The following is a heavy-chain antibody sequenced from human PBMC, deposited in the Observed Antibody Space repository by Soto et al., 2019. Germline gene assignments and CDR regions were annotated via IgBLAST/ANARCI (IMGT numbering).Heavy chain of an antibody. CDR3: AKATSVTTFFDY. CDR2: LSAGGGTT. J-gene: IGHJ4*02. D-gene: IGHD4-17*01. Sequence: EVQLLESGGGLVQPGGSLRLSCAASGFTFSSYAMSWVRQAPGKGLEWVSALSAGGGTTYYADSVKGRFTISRDSSKNTLYLQMNSLRAEDTAVYYCAKATSVTTFFDYWGQGALVTVSS. CDR1: GFTFSSYA. V-gene: IGHV3-23*01.